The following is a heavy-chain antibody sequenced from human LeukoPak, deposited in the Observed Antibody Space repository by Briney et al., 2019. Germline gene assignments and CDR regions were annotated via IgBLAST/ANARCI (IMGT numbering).Heavy chain of an antibody. D-gene: IGHD2-8*01. J-gene: IGHJ4*02. CDR3: ARPFQNGARDFDY. CDR2: MSPNSGNT. CDR1: GYTFTSYD. Sequence: ASVKVSCKASGYTFTSYDINWVRQATGQGLEWMGWMSPNSGNTGYAQKFQGRVTMTRNTSITTAYMELSSLRSEDTAVYYCARPFQNGARDFDYWGQGTLVTVSS. V-gene: IGHV1-8*01.